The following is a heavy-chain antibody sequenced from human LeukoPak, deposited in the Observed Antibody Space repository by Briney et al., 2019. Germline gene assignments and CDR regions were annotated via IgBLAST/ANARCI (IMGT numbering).Heavy chain of an antibody. J-gene: IGHJ4*02. CDR3: ARDAAVAGTRFNFDY. CDR2: ISSNGGST. Sequence: GGSLRLSCAASGFTFSSYAMHWVRQAPGKGLEYVSAISSNGGSTYYANPVKGRFTISRDNAKNTLYLQMNSLRAEDTAVYYCARDAAVAGTRFNFDYWGQGTLVTVSS. V-gene: IGHV3-64*01. D-gene: IGHD6-19*01. CDR1: GFTFSSYA.